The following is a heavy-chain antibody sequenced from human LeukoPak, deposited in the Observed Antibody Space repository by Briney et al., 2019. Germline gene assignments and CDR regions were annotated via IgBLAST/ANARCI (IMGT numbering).Heavy chain of an antibody. CDR3: ARVRYCSSTSCYPRFDP. J-gene: IGHJ5*02. D-gene: IGHD2-2*01. Sequence: TLSLTCTVSGGPISSGGYYWSWIRQHPGKGLEWIGYIYYSGSTYYNPSLKSRVTISVDTSKNQFSPKLSSVTAADTAVYYCARVRYCSSTSCYPRFDPWGQGTLVTVSS. V-gene: IGHV4-31*03. CDR2: IYYSGST. CDR1: GGPISSGGYY.